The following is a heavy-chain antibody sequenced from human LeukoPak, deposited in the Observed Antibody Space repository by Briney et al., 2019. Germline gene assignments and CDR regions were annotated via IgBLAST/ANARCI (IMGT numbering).Heavy chain of an antibody. CDR3: ATLLSSSYYFDY. CDR1: GDSISSGDYY. J-gene: IGHJ4*02. D-gene: IGHD3-10*02. Sequence: SQTLSLTCTVSGDSISSGDYYWGWIRQPPGKGLEWIGNIYHSGITYYNLYNPSLKSRVIISVDTSKNHFSLKLSSVTAADTAVCFCATLLSSSYYFDYWGQGTLVTVSS. V-gene: IGHV4-38-2*02. CDR2: IYHSGIT.